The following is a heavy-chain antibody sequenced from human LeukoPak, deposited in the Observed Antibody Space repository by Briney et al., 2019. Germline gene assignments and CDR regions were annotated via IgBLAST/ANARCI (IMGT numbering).Heavy chain of an antibody. CDR1: GYTFTGYY. J-gene: IGHJ4*02. CDR3: ARDGAYGDYPGY. CDR2: INPNSGGT. Sequence: ASVKVSCKASGYTFTGYYMHWVRQAPGQGLEWMGWINPNSGGTNYAQKFQGRVTMTRDTSISTAYMELSRLRSDDTAVSYCARDGAYGDYPGYWGQGTLVTVSS. D-gene: IGHD4-17*01. V-gene: IGHV1-2*02.